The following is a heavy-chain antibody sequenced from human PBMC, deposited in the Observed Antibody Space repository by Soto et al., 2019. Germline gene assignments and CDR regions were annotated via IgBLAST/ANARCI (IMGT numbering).Heavy chain of an antibody. CDR2: ISSSGGTK. Sequence: QVQLVESGGGLVKPGGSLRLSCAASGFSFSDYYMTWIRQAPGKGLEWVSYISSSGGTKYHADSVKGRFTISRDNAKNSLYLQMNSLRAEDTAVYYRAIIVATIEGNPDDAFDIWGQGTMVTVSS. J-gene: IGHJ3*02. CDR3: AIIVATIEGNPDDAFDI. CDR1: GFSFSDYY. V-gene: IGHV3-11*01. D-gene: IGHD5-12*01.